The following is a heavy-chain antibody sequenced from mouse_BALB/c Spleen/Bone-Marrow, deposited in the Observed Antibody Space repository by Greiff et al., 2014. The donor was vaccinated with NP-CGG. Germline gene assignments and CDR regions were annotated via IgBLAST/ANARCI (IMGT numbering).Heavy chain of an antibody. V-gene: IGHV1-7*01. CDR3: ARGVRGYDGFAY. J-gene: IGHJ3*01. CDR1: GYTFTSYW. CDR2: INPSTGYT. D-gene: IGHD2-2*01. Sequence: QVQLKQSVAGLAKPGASVKMSCKASGYTFTSYWMPWVKQRPGPGLEWIGYINPSTGYTEDNQKVKDKATLTADKSYSTAYMQLSSLTAEDSAVYYCARGVRGYDGFAYWGQGTLVTVSA.